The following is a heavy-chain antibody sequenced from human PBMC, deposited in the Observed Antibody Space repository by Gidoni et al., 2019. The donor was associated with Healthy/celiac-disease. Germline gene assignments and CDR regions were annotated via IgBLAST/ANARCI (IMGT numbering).Heavy chain of an antibody. D-gene: IGHD1-26*01. CDR2: ISGSGGST. V-gene: IGHV3-23*01. Sequence: EVQLLESGGGLVQPGGSLRLSCAASGFPFSSYAMSWVRQAPGKGLGLVSAISGSGGSTYYADSVKGRFTISRDNSKNTLYLQMNSLRAEDTAVYYCAKDKKWEPFSFDYWGQGTLVTVSS. CDR1: GFPFSSYA. J-gene: IGHJ4*02. CDR3: AKDKKWEPFSFDY.